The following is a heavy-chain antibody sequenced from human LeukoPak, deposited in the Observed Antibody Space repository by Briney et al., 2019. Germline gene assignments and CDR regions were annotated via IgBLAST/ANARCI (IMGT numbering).Heavy chain of an antibody. CDR1: GFTFSSYS. J-gene: IGHJ4*02. V-gene: IGHV3-21*01. D-gene: IGHD1-26*01. CDR3: ARASGELLREY. Sequence: GGSLRLSCAASGFTFSSYSMNWVRQAPGKGLEWVSSISSSSSYIYYADSVKGRFTISRDNAKNSLYLQMNSLRAEDTAVYYCARASGELLREYWGQGTLVTVSS. CDR2: ISSSSSYI.